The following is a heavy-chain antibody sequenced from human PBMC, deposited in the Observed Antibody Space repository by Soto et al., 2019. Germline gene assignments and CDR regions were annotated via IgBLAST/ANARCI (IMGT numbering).Heavy chain of an antibody. CDR2: LNPNGTFT. V-gene: IGHV3-74*01. Sequence: EVQLVESGGGLVQPGGPLRLSCAGSGFTFSGYWMHWVRQAPGKGPVWDSRLNPNGTFTTNADSVKGRFTISRDNAKNTVYLQMNSVKADDTAVYYCARGGTSTSCWGLLYNWGEGTLVTVSS. D-gene: IGHD2-2*01. J-gene: IGHJ4*02. CDR1: GFTFSGYW. CDR3: ARGGTSTSCWGLLYN.